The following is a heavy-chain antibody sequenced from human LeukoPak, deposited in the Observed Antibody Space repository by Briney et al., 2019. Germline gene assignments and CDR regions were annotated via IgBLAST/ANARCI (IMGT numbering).Heavy chain of an antibody. CDR1: VDSVSSNSAA. CDR3: ARGEQDIMGYDSSGYYPYYFDY. V-gene: IGHV6-1*01. CDR2: TYYRSKWYN. Sequence: SQTLSLTCAISVDSVSSNSAAWNWISQSPSRGLEWLGRTYYRSKWYNDYAVSVKSRITINPDTSKNQFSLQLNSVTPEDTAVYYCARGEQDIMGYDSSGYYPYYFDYWGQGTLVTVSS. J-gene: IGHJ4*02. D-gene: IGHD3-22*01.